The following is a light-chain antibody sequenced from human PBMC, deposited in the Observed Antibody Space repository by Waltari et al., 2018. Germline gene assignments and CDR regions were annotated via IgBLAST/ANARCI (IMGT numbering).Light chain of an antibody. CDR1: QGIRND. J-gene: IGKJ2*01. V-gene: IGKV1-6*01. Sequence: AIQMTQSPSSLSASVGDRVTITCRASQGIRNDLAWYQQKQGKAPKLLIYTTSTLSRGVPSRFSGSGSGTDFTLTISSLQPEDFATYYCLQDYNYPYTFGQGTKLEIK. CDR3: LQDYNYPYT. CDR2: TTS.